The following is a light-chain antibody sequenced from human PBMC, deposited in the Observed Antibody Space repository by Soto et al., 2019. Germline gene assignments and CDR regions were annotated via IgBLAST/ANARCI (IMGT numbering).Light chain of an antibody. J-gene: IGKJ1*01. CDR3: QQYGYSTTWT. CDR1: QSVSNDY. CDR2: DAS. Sequence: EFKQSPGTLSLSPGERPTLSCRDSQSVSNDYLAWYQPKPGQAPSLXXYDASNRANGIPDRFSGSGSGADLTLTISRLEPEDFAVYDCQQYGYSTTWTFGQGTKVDIK. V-gene: IGKV3-20*01.